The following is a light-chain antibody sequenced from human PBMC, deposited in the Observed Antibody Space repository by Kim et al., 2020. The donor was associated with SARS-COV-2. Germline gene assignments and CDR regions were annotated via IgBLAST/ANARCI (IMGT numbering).Light chain of an antibody. CDR1: RLRSYN. CDR3: NSRDSGAIWV. J-gene: IGLJ3*02. Sequence: SSELTQDPAVSVALGQTVRITCQGDRLRSYNANWYQQKPGQAPSLVIYDKNNRPSGIPDRFSGSSSGNTASLTITGAQAEDEADYYCNSRDSGAIWVFGG. CDR2: DKN. V-gene: IGLV3-19*01.